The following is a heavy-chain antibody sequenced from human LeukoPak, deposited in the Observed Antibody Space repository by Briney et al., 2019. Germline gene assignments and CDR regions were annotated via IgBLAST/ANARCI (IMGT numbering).Heavy chain of an antibody. Sequence: GASVKLSCKASGYTFTSYYMHWVRQAPGQGLEWWGIINPIGGSTTYAQKFQGRVTMNRDTSTSTVYMELSCLRSEDTAVYYCARRGEDYGDYDGWFDPWGQGTLVTVSS. J-gene: IGHJ5*02. D-gene: IGHD4-17*01. CDR1: GYTFTSYY. CDR2: INPIGGST. CDR3: ARRGEDYGDYDGWFDP. V-gene: IGHV1-46*01.